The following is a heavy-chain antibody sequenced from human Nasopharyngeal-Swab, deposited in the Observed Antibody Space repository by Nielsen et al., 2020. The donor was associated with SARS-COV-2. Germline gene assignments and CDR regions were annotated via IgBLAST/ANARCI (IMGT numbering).Heavy chain of an antibody. V-gene: IGHV3-53*04. J-gene: IGHJ2*01. D-gene: IGHD3-16*01. Sequence: GESLKISCAASGFIVKDNNIHWVRQAPGKGPQWVSFTSSGLATDYSDSVKGRFTISRHNSENTLYLQMNSLRPEDTAICYCARGRGGSDWYLDLWGRGTLVTVSS. CDR3: ARGRGGSDWYLDL. CDR1: GFIVKDNN. CDR2: TSSGLAT.